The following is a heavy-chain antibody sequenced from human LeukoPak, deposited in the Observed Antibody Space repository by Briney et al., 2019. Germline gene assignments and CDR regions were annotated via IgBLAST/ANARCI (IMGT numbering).Heavy chain of an antibody. CDR3: ARFRSSDAYLDH. V-gene: IGHV4-59*01. CDR1: GGSIATYY. CDR2: IHYSGST. J-gene: IGHJ4*02. Sequence: SETLSLTCTVSGGSIATYYWSWIRQPPGKGLEWIGYIHYSGSTNYNPSLKSRVTISVDTSKIQFSLKLSSVTAADTAVYFCARFRSSDAYLDHWGQGTLVTVSS.